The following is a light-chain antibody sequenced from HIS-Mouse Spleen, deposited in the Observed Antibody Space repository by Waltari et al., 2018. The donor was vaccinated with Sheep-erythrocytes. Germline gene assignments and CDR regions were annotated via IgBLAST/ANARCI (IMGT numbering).Light chain of an antibody. Sequence: QSALTQPPSASGSPGQSVTISCTGTSSDVGGCNHSSWYQQHPGKAPKLMIYEVSKRPSGVPDRFSGSKSGNTASLTVSGLQAEDEADYYCSSYAGSNNWVFGGGTKLTVL. J-gene: IGLJ3*02. V-gene: IGLV2-8*01. CDR2: EVS. CDR3: SSYAGSNNWV. CDR1: SSDVGGCNH.